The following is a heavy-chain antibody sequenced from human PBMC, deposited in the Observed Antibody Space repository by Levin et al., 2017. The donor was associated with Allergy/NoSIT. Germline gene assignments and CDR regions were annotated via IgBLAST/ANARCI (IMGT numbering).Heavy chain of an antibody. V-gene: IGHV3-23*01. J-gene: IGHJ5*02. D-gene: IGHD6-19*01. CDR2: ISGSGGTT. CDR1: GFTFSNYA. CDR3: AKRPIEVAGTGKWFDP. Sequence: GESLKISCAASGFTFSNYAMDWVRQAPGKGLEWVSTISGSGGTTYYADSVKGRFTISRDNFKNTVYLQMNSLRAEDTAVYYCAKRPIEVAGTGKWFDPWGQGTLVTVSS.